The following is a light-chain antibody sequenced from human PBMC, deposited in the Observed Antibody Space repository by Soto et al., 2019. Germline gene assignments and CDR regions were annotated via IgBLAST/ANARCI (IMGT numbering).Light chain of an antibody. Sequence: EIVLTQSPGTLSLSPGERATLSCWASQSVSSSYLVWHQQKPGQAPRLLIYAASRRATGIPDRFSGSGSGTDFTLTISRLEPEDFAVYYCQQYGSSPWTFGQGTKVDIK. CDR2: AAS. V-gene: IGKV3-20*01. CDR3: QQYGSSPWT. CDR1: QSVSSSY. J-gene: IGKJ1*01.